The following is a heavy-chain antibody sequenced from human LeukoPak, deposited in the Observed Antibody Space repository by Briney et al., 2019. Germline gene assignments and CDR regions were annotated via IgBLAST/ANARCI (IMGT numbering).Heavy chain of an antibody. CDR3: ARVAGLRYYMDA. J-gene: IGHJ6*03. CDR2: IYYSGST. Sequence: PSETLSLTCTVSGGSITNHFWSWIRQSPGKGLEWIGYIYYSGSTRYNPSLKSRVTISVDTSKKQFSLHLSSVTAADTAVYYCARVAGLRYYMDAWGKGTTVTVSS. V-gene: IGHV4-59*11. CDR1: GGSITNHF. D-gene: IGHD6-13*01.